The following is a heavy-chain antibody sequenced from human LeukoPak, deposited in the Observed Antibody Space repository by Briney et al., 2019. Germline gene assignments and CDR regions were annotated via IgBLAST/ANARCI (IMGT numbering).Heavy chain of an antibody. V-gene: IGHV1-69*13. J-gene: IGHJ4*02. CDR2: IIPIFGTA. Sequence: SVKVSCKASGGTFSSYAISWVRQAPGQGLEWMGGIIPIFGTANYAQKFQGRVTITADESTSTAYMELSSLRSDDTAVYYCARRDAGWFGELSQIDYWGQGTLVTVSS. D-gene: IGHD3-10*01. CDR1: GGTFSSYA. CDR3: ARRDAGWFGELSQIDY.